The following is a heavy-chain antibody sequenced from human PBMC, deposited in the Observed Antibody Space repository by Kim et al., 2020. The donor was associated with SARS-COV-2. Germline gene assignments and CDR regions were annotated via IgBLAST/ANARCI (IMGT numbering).Heavy chain of an antibody. CDR1: GFTFGDYA. CDR3: AKGRWGSAILYYFDY. V-gene: IGHV3-9*01. D-gene: IGHD2-21*01. Sequence: GGSLRLSCAASGFTFGDYAMHWVRQAPGKGLEWVSGISWNSGSIGYADSVKGRFTISRDNAKNSLYLQMNSLRAEDTALYYCAKGRWGSAILYYFDYWGQGTLVTVSS. J-gene: IGHJ4*02. CDR2: ISWNSGSI.